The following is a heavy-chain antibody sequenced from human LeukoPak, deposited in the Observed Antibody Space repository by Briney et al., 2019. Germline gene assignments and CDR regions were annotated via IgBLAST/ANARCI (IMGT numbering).Heavy chain of an antibody. CDR3: ARSPWGGGNRAEYFHH. D-gene: IGHD4-23*01. CDR1: GDSVRNDFYY. J-gene: IGHJ1*01. Sequence: PSETLSLTCSVSGDSVRNDFYYWSWIRQPPGKGLEWIGEITHSGSTNYNPSLKSRVTISVGTSKNQFSLKLSSVTAADTAVYYCARSPWGGGNRAEYFHHWGQGTLVTVSS. CDR2: ITHSGST. V-gene: IGHV4-34*01.